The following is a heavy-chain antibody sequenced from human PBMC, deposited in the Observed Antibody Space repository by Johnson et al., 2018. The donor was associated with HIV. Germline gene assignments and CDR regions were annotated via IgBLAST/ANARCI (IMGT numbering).Heavy chain of an antibody. CDR2: IKQDGSEK. CDR1: GFTFSSYW. V-gene: IGHV3-7*03. Sequence: VQLVESGGGLVQPGGSLRLSCAASGFTFSSYWMSWVRQAPGNGLEWVANIKQDGSEKYYVDSVKGRFTISRDNAKNSLYLQMNSLRAEDTAGYYCARERMRTAIGAFDIWGQGTRVTVSS. D-gene: IGHD1-1*01. J-gene: IGHJ3*02. CDR3: ARERMRTAIGAFDI.